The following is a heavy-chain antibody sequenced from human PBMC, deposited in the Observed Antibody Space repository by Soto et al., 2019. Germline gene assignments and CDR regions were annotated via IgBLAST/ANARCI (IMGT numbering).Heavy chain of an antibody. CDR3: ARDIFRYSSSWYLDY. CDR1: GGSISSYY. D-gene: IGHD6-13*01. Sequence: PSETLSLTCTVSGGSISSYYWSWIRQPPGKGLEWIGYIYHSGSTNYNPSLKSRVTISVDKSKNQYSLKLSSVTAADTAVYYCARDIFRYSSSWYLDYWGQGTLVTVSS. J-gene: IGHJ4*02. CDR2: IYHSGST. V-gene: IGHV4-59*12.